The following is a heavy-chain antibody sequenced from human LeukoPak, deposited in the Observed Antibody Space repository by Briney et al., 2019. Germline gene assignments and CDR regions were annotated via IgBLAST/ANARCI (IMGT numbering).Heavy chain of an antibody. V-gene: IGHV3-49*04. J-gene: IGHJ4*02. Sequence: QTEGSLRLSCVASGFTISNYGMNWVRQAPGKGLEWVGFIASETYGGTAEYAASVKGRFTISRDDSKSIAYLQMNSLKTEDTAVYYCTRDQTPYYWGQGTLVTVSS. CDR2: IASETYGGTA. CDR1: GFTISNYG. CDR3: TRDQTPYY.